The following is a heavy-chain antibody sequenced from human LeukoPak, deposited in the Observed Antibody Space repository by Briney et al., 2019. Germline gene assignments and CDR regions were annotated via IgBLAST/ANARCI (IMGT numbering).Heavy chain of an antibody. V-gene: IGHV3-23*05. CDR3: AGYYGGKFDY. Sequence: GGSLRLSCEASGFTFSSYGMNWVRQAPGKGLEWVSLIYISEITKYTDSVKGRFTISRDNSKNTLYLQMNSLSAEDTAVYYCAGYYGGKFDYWGQGTLVTVSS. CDR2: IYISEIT. J-gene: IGHJ4*02. D-gene: IGHD2-21*01. CDR1: GFTFSSYG.